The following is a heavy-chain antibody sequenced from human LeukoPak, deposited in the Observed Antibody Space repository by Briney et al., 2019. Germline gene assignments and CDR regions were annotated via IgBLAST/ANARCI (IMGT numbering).Heavy chain of an antibody. V-gene: IGHV3-23*01. CDR1: GFTFSSYA. CDR2: ISGSGGST. J-gene: IGHJ4*02. Sequence: AGGSLRLSCAASGFTFSSYAMSWVRQAPGKGLEWVSAISGSGGSTYYADSVKGRFTISRDNSKNTLYLQMNSLRAEDTAVYYCARVRAVAGTYYFDYWGQGTLVTVSS. CDR3: ARVRAVAGTYYFDY. D-gene: IGHD6-19*01.